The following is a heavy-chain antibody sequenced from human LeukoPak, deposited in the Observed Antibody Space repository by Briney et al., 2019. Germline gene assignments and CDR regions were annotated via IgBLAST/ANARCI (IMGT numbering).Heavy chain of an antibody. V-gene: IGHV3-23*01. CDR3: AKEAGFGYYGN. D-gene: IGHD2-15*01. Sequence: GGSLRLSCAASGFTFSRYGMSWVRQAAGKGLQWGSSISGSGGSTYYADSVKGRFTISRDNSKNTLYLQMNSLRAEDTAGYYCAKEAGFGYYGNWGQGTLVTVSS. CDR2: ISGSGGST. J-gene: IGHJ4*02. CDR1: GFTFSRYG.